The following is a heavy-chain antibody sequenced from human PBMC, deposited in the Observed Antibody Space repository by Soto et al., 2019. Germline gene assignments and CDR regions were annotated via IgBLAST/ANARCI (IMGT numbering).Heavy chain of an antibody. J-gene: IGHJ4*02. D-gene: IGHD6-19*01. CDR1: GYTLSSYY. V-gene: IGHV1-46*03. Sequence: VASMKVSCKASGYTLSSYYIHWVRQAPGQGLEWMGIINPSGGSTTYAQKFQGRVTMTRDTSTSTIYMELSSLTSEDTAVYYCARASVSGRRFDYWGEGTLVTVSS. CDR3: ARASVSGRRFDY. CDR2: INPSGGST.